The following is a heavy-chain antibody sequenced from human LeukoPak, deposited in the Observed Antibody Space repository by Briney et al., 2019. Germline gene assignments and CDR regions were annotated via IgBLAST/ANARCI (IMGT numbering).Heavy chain of an antibody. CDR2: ISTSGGRT. J-gene: IGHJ4*02. CDR1: GFTFSSYA. D-gene: IGHD1-26*01. V-gene: IGHV3-23*01. CDR3: AGGGASGNPDY. Sequence: PGGSLRLSCAASGFTFSSYAMSWVRQAPGKGLEWVSTISTSGGRTYYADSVKGRFTISRDNSKNTLYLQMNSLRAGDTAVYYCAGGGASGNPDYWGQGTLVTVSS.